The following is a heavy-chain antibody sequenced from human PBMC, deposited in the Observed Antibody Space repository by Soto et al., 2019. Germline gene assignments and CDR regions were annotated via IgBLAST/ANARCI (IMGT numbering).Heavy chain of an antibody. CDR2: LSGRGDSA. CDR1: GVTFSTFA. CDR3: AQVARPVVTVCDYYYGMDV. Sequence: EVQLLESGGGFVQPGGSLRLSCEVAGVTFSTFAMSWVRQAPGKGLEWVSGLSGRGDSASHADSVKGRLTISRDNSKNPLNLHRSSPRAEDTAVYYCAQVARPVVTVCDYYYGMDVWGQGTTVTVS. J-gene: IGHJ6*02. D-gene: IGHD2-21*01. V-gene: IGHV3-23*01.